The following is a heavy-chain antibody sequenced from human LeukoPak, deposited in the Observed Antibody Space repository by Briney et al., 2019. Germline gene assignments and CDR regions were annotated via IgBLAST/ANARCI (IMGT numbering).Heavy chain of an antibody. V-gene: IGHV4-59*01. D-gene: IGHD3-9*01. Sequence: SETLSLTCTVSGGSISSYYWSWIRQPPGKGLEWIGYIYYSGSTNYNPSLKSRVTISVDTSKNQFSLKLSSVTAADTAVYYCAREPSDILTGSGFDYWGQGTLVTVSS. CDR2: IYYSGST. CDR1: GGSISSYY. J-gene: IGHJ4*02. CDR3: AREPSDILTGSGFDY.